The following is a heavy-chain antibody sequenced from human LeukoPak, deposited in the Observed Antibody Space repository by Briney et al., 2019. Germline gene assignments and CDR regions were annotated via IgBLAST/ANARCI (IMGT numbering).Heavy chain of an antibody. CDR2: ISYDGSNK. CDR3: ASGETIFGVVTR. J-gene: IGHJ4*02. V-gene: IGHV3-30-3*01. D-gene: IGHD3-3*01. Sequence: PGGSLRLSCAASGFTFSSYAMHWVRQAPGKGLEWVAVISYDGSNKYYADSVKGRFTISRDNSKNTLYLQMNSLRAEDTAVYYCASGETIFGVVTRWGQGTLVTVSS. CDR1: GFTFSSYA.